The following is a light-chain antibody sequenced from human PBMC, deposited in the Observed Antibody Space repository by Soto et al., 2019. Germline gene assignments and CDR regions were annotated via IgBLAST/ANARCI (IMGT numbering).Light chain of an antibody. Sequence: QSVLTQPPSASETPGQRVTISCSGGTSSIGRNYVYWYQQLPGTAPKLVIYRNNQRPSGVPDRFAGSKSGTSASLAIRGLRSEDEADYYCAAWDDSLSCLYVFGTGTKVTVL. V-gene: IGLV1-47*01. CDR2: RNN. CDR3: AAWDDSLSCLYV. CDR1: TSSIGRNY. J-gene: IGLJ1*01.